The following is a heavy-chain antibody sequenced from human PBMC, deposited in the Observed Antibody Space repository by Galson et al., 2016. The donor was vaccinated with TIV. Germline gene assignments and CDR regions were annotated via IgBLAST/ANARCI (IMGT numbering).Heavy chain of an antibody. CDR1: GGSISSYH. D-gene: IGHD2-21*02. CDR3: ARDSVTYPRTLEY. J-gene: IGHJ4*02. V-gene: IGHV4-59*01. CDR2: IYYTGST. Sequence: SETLSLTCTVSGGSISSYHWTWIRQPPGKGLEWIGYIYYTGSTTYNPSLKRRVTISLDTPKTHFSLKLTSRTAADTPVYYFARDSVTYPRTLEYWGQGTLVTVSS.